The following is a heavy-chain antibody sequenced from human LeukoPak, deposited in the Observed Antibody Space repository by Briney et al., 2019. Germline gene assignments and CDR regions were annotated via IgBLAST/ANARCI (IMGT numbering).Heavy chain of an antibody. CDR2: AKNKADSYTI. D-gene: IGHD6-6*01. J-gene: IGHJ4*02. CDR1: GFTFSDHY. V-gene: IGHV3-72*01. Sequence: PGGSLRLSCAASGFTFSDHYMDWVRQAPGKGLEWVGRAKNKADSYTIEYAASVRGRFTISRDDSKNPLYLQMNSLKTEDTAVYYCVKDSSFWTFDYWGQGTLVTVSS. CDR3: VKDSSFWTFDY.